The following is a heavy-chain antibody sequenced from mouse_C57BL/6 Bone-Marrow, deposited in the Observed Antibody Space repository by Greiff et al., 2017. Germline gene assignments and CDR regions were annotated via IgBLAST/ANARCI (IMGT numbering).Heavy chain of an antibody. CDR3: ARKGVATPYWYFDV. CDR1: GFSLTSYG. D-gene: IGHD1-1*01. CDR2: IWSGGST. J-gene: IGHJ1*03. V-gene: IGHV2-2*01. Sequence: QVQLKESGPGLVQPSQSLSITCTVSGFSLTSYGVHWVRQSPGKGLEWLGVIWSGGSTDYNAAFISRLSISKDNSKSQVFFKMNSLQADDTAIYYCARKGVATPYWYFDVWGTGTTVTVSS.